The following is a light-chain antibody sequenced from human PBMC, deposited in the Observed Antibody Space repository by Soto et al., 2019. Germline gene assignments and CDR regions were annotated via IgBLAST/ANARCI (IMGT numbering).Light chain of an antibody. Sequence: QSVLTQPPSASGSPGESVTISCTGTSSDVGSYYNWVSWYQQHPGKVPKLMTHEISKRPPGVPNRFSGSKSGNTASLTVSGLQAEDEADYYCSSHAGDKMIFGGGTKLTVL. V-gene: IGLV2-8*01. CDR1: SSDVGSYYNW. J-gene: IGLJ2*01. CDR2: EIS. CDR3: SSHAGDKMI.